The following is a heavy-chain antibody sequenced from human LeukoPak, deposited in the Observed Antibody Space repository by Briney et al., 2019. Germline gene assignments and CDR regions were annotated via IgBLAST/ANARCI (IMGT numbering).Heavy chain of an antibody. CDR1: GGSFTIYS. J-gene: IGHJ4*02. CDR2: ISPSGNT. Sequence: SETLSLTCAVYGGSFTIYSWTWIRQPPGKSLEWVGEISPSGNTQYNPSLKSRVAISLDASKSQFYLKLNSVTAADTAVYYCARRVRSADYRLDYWGQGTLVTVSS. V-gene: IGHV4-34*01. D-gene: IGHD4-11*01. CDR3: ARRVRSADYRLDY.